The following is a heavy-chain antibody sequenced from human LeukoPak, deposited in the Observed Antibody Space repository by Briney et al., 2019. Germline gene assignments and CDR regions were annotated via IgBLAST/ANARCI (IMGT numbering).Heavy chain of an antibody. Sequence: GGSLRLSCAASGFTFSDYYMSWIRQAPGKGLEWVSYINHSGNTKYYADSVKGRFTISRDNAKNLLYLQMNSLRADDTAVYYCARGPMFRGFLIRRSKSGYFDFWGQGTLVTVSS. CDR1: GFTFSDYY. CDR3: ARGPMFRGFLIRRSKSGYFDF. J-gene: IGHJ4*02. V-gene: IGHV3-11*04. D-gene: IGHD3-10*01. CDR2: INHSGNTK.